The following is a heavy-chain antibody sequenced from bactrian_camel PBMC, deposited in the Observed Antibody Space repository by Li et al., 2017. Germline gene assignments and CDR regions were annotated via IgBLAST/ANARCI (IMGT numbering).Heavy chain of an antibody. D-gene: IGHD5*01. CDR2: IYRTGSI. V-gene: IGHV3S9*01. J-gene: IGHJ4*01. CDR3: AAVEPMTWTLRKVDYADTWWRWEAYSY. Sequence: HVQLVESGGGSVQAGGSLRLSCAASGVTYFLYCMGWVRQVPGKEREGVASIYRTGSIDYTDSVKGRFTISRDNAKNTLFLQMNSLRPEDSAMYYCAAVEPMTWTLRKVDYADTWWRWEAYSYRGQGTQVTVS. CDR1: GVTYFLYC.